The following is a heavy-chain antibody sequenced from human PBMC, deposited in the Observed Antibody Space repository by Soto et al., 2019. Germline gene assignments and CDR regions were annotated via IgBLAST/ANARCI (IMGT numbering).Heavy chain of an antibody. CDR1: GGSFGGYY. CDR2: VYYSGST. V-gene: IGHV4-59*01. J-gene: IGHJ6*02. D-gene: IGHD3-22*01. CDR3: ARAIVVGAATQTSYYYGMDV. Sequence: PSETLSLTCTVSGGSFGGYYWSWIRQPPGKGLEWIGYVYYSGSTNYNPSLKSRVTISIDTSKNQFSLKLSSVTAADTAVYYCARAIVVGAATQTSYYYGMDVWGQGTTVTVSS.